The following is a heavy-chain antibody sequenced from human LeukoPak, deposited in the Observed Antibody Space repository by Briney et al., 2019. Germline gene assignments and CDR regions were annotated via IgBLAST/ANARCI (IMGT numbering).Heavy chain of an antibody. J-gene: IGHJ5*02. CDR2: INHSGDIS. Sequence: ASETLSLTCAVYGGSFSHNYWTWVRQTPGRGLEWIGEINHSGDISGHNPSLGSRVTISVDSSKKQFSLTLTSVTAADTGIYFCARVPDITARPGDTWGPGTPVIVSS. CDR1: GGSFSHNY. CDR3: ARVPDITARPGDT. D-gene: IGHD1-1*01. V-gene: IGHV4-34*01.